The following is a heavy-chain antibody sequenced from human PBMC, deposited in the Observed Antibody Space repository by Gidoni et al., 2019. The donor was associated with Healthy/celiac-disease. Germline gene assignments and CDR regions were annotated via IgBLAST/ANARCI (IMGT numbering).Heavy chain of an antibody. Sequence: QVQLVQSGAEVQKPGSSVKVSCKASGVTFSSYAISWVRQAPGQGLEWMGGSIPIFGTANYAQKFQGRVTITADESTSTAYMEMSSLRSEDTAVYYCASGGGSVEPYDAFDIWGQGTMVTVSS. CDR2: SIPIFGTA. CDR1: GVTFSSYA. V-gene: IGHV1-69*01. CDR3: ASGGGSVEPYDAFDI. J-gene: IGHJ3*02. D-gene: IGHD3-10*01.